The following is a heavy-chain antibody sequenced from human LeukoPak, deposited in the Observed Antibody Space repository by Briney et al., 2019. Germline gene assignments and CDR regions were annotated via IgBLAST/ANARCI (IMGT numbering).Heavy chain of an antibody. V-gene: IGHV1-69*04. Sequence: SVKVSCKASGGTFSSYAISWVRQAPGQGLEWMRRIIPILGIANYAQKFQGRVTITADKSTSTAYMELSSLRSEDTAVYYCAREGGEYAVAAAGTYYYYGMDVWGQGTTVTVSS. CDR1: GGTFSSYA. CDR2: IIPILGIA. D-gene: IGHD6-13*01. CDR3: AREGGEYAVAAAGTYYYYGMDV. J-gene: IGHJ6*02.